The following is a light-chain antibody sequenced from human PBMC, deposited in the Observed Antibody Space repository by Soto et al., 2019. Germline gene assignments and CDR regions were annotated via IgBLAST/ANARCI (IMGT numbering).Light chain of an antibody. CDR2: DAS. V-gene: IGKV1-5*01. J-gene: IGKJ4*01. CDR3: QQYNTYSSLT. CDR1: QSISSW. Sequence: DIQMTQSPSTLSASVGDRVTITCRASQSISSWLAWYQQKLGRAPRLLIYDASSLESGVPPRFSGSGYGTEFTLTISSLQPDDFATYYCQQYNTYSSLTFGGGTKV.